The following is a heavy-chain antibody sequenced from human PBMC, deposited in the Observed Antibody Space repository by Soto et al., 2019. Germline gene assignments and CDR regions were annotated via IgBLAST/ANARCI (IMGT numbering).Heavy chain of an antibody. CDR3: ARSYTSSWYGVDY. J-gene: IGHJ4*02. D-gene: IGHD6-13*01. CDR2: ISSGSSII. V-gene: IGHV3-48*02. CDR1: GFTFSTYS. Sequence: EVQLVESGGGLVQPGGSLRLSCAASGFTFSTYSMNWVRQAPGKGLEWVSYISSGSSIIYYTDSVKGRFTISRDNAKNSLYLQMNSPRDEDTAVYYCARSYTSSWYGVDYWGQGTLVTVSS.